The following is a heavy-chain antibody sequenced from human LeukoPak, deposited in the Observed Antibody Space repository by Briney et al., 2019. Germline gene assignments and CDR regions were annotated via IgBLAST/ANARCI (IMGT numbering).Heavy chain of an antibody. V-gene: IGHV4-4*09. CDR2: IYTSGST. CDR3: ASHFVDTVAFDI. Sequence: SETLSLTCTVSGGSISSYYWSWIRQPPGKGLEWIGYIYTSGSTNYNPSLKSRVTISVDTSKNQFSLKLSSVTAADTAVYYYASHFVDTVAFDIWGQGTMVTVSS. J-gene: IGHJ3*02. CDR1: GGSISSYY. D-gene: IGHD5-18*01.